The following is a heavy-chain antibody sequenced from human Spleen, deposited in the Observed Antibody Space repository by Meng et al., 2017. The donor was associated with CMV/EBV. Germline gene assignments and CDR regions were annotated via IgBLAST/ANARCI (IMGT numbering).Heavy chain of an antibody. CDR3: AKSLRFSPMGP. CDR1: GYSFTGYH. CDR2: IDPRSGVT. D-gene: IGHD3-16*02. J-gene: IGHJ5*02. Sequence: CRPSGYSFTGYHIHWVRQAPGQAFEWMGRIDPRSGVTKYAQKFQGRVTMTRDTSISTAYMELTRLRFDDTALYYCAKSLRFSPMGPWGQGTPVTVSS. V-gene: IGHV1-2*06.